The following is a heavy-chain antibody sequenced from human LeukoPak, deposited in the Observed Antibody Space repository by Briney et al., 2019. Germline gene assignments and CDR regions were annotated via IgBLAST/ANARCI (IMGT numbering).Heavy chain of an antibody. CDR2: IYYSGSD. J-gene: IGHJ5*02. D-gene: IGHD5-18*01. Sequence: SETLSLTCTVSGGSISSYYWSWIRQPPGKGLEWIGYIYYSGSDNYNPSLKSRVTISVDTSKNQFSLKLSSVTAADTAVYYCARAVGYSYPNWFDPWGQGTLVTVSS. V-gene: IGHV4-59*08. CDR3: ARAVGYSYPNWFDP. CDR1: GGSISSYY.